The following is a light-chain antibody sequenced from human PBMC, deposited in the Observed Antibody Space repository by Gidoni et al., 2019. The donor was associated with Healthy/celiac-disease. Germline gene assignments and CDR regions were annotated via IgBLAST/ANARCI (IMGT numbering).Light chain of an antibody. CDR2: AAS. J-gene: IGKJ1*01. CDR3: QQSYSNPQT. CDR1: QSISSY. Sequence: DLQITQSPYSLSASVGDRVTITCRASQSISSYLNWYQQKPGKAPKLLIYAASSLQSVVPSRFSGSGSGTDFTLTISSLQPEDFATYYCQQSYSNPQTFGQGTKVEIK. V-gene: IGKV1-39*01.